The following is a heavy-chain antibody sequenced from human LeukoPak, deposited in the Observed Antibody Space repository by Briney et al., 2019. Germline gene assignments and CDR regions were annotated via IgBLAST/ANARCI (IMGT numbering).Heavy chain of an antibody. V-gene: IGHV1-69*13. CDR2: IIPIFGTA. CDR3: ARGSSTYYYDSSGPFDY. Sequence: SVKVSCKASGGTFSSYAISWVRQAPEQGLEWMGGIIPIFGTANYAQKFQGRVTITADESTSTAYMELSSLRSEDTAVYYCARGSSTYYYDSSGPFDYWGQGTPVTVSS. D-gene: IGHD3-22*01. CDR1: GGTFSSYA. J-gene: IGHJ4*02.